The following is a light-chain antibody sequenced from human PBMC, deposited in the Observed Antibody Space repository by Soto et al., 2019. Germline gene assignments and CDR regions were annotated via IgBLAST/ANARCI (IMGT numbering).Light chain of an antibody. V-gene: IGLV2-11*01. CDR1: SSDVGVYNY. J-gene: IGLJ1*01. CDR2: DVS. CDR3: CSYAGSYTFV. Sequence: QCGLTKPRSMSGSPGHSVTISCTRTSSDVGVYNYVSWYQQYPGKAPKIMIYDVSKRPSGVPDRFSGSKSDNTASLTISGLQAEDQADYYCCSYAGSYTFVFGIGTKVTVL.